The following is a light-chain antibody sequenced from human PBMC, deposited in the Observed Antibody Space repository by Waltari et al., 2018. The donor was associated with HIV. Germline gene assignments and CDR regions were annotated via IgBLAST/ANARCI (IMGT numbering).Light chain of an antibody. CDR3: QVWDRPSDQWV. V-gene: IGLV3-21*01. CDR2: DNV. CDR1: NLGNKG. Sequence: YVLTQPPSVSVAPGEMARLTCGGNNLGNKGVHWYQLKSGQAPLLVIFDNVDRPSRITERFSGSSSGCTATLAISRVEPGDEAVYYCQVWDRPSDQWVFGGGTTLIV. J-gene: IGLJ3*02.